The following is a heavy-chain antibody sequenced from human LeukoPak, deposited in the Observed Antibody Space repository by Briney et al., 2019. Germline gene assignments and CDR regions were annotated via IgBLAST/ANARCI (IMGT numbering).Heavy chain of an antibody. Sequence: SETLSLTCTVSGGSISSYYWSWIRQPPGKGLEWIGYIYYSGSTNYNPSLKSRVTISVDTSKNQFSLKPSSVAAADTAVYYCARRSSSWYRNYYFDYWGQGTLVTVSS. CDR3: ARRSSSWYRNYYFDY. CDR1: GGSISSYY. V-gene: IGHV4-59*12. J-gene: IGHJ4*02. D-gene: IGHD6-13*01. CDR2: IYYSGST.